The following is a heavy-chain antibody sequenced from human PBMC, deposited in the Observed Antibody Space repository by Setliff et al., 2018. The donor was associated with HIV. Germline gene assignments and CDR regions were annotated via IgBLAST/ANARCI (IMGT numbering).Heavy chain of an antibody. CDR2: INSDGSST. CDR3: ARSIAAIDY. CDR1: GFTFSSYW. J-gene: IGHJ4*02. D-gene: IGHD6-6*01. Sequence: PSETLSLSCAASGFTFSSYWMHWVRQAPGKGLVWVSRINSDGSSTSYADSVKGRFTISRDNAKNTLYLQMNSLRAEDTAVYYCARSIAAIDYWGQGTLVTVSS. V-gene: IGHV3-74*01.